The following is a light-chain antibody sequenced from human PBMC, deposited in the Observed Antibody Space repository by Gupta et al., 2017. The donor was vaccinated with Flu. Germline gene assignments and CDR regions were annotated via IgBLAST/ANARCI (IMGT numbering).Light chain of an antibody. CDR3: QQYTSYPLT. CDR2: KAS. V-gene: IGKV1-5*03. CDR1: QSISSW. J-gene: IGKJ4*01. Sequence: PSTLSTSVGDRVSITCRASQSISSWLAWYQQKPWKAPKLLIYKASSLESGVPSRFSGSGSGTEFTLTISSLQPDDFATYYCQQYTSYPLTFGGGTKVEIK.